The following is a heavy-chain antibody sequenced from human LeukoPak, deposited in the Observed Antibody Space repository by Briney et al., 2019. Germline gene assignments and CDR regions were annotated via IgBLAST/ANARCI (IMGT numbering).Heavy chain of an antibody. V-gene: IGHV1-2*02. J-gene: IGHJ3*02. CDR3: ARALGANSDYYDSSGYPNAFDI. Sequence: ASVKVSCKASGYTFTGYYMHWVRQAPGQGLEWMGWINPNSGGTNYAQKFQGRVTMTRDTSISTAYMELSRLRSDDTAVYYCARALGANSDYYDSSGYPNAFDIWGQGTMVTVSS. CDR1: GYTFTGYY. CDR2: INPNSGGT. D-gene: IGHD3-22*01.